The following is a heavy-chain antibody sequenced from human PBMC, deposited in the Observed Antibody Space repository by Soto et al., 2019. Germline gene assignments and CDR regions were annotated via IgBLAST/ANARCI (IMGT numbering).Heavy chain of an antibody. V-gene: IGHV4-31*03. Sequence: QVQLQESGPGLVKPSQTLSLTCTVSGGSISSGGYYWSWIRQHPGKGLEWIGYIYYSGSTYYNPSLKSRVTMSVDTAKNQFSLKRSSVTAADTAVYYWARVRYCSGGSCSPRFDPWGQGTLVTVSS. D-gene: IGHD2-15*01. CDR1: GGSISSGGYY. J-gene: IGHJ5*02. CDR2: IYYSGST. CDR3: ARVRYCSGGSCSPRFDP.